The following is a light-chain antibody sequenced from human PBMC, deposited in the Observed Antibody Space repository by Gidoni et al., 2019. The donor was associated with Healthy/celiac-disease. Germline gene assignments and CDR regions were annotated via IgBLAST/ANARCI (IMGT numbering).Light chain of an antibody. CDR2: GAS. CDR3: QQYNTRPRT. J-gene: IGKJ1*01. V-gene: IGKV3-15*01. CDR1: QSVSSN. Sequence: DIVLTQSPATLSASAGERATLSCRASQSVSSNLAWYQQKPGQAPRLLIYGASTRATVVPARFSGSGSGTDFTLTISGLQSEDFAVYYCQQYNTRPRTFGQGTKVEIK.